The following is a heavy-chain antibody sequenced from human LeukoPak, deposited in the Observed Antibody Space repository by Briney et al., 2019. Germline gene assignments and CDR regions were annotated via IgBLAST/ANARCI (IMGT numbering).Heavy chain of an antibody. J-gene: IGHJ6*03. CDR1: GGSISSYY. CDR2: IYTSGST. V-gene: IGHV4-4*09. D-gene: IGHD4-17*01. Sequence: SETLSLTCTVSGGSISSYYWSWIRQPPGKGLEWIGYIYTSGSTNYNPSLKSRVTVSVDTSKNQFSLKLSSVTAADTAVYYCARAPRLRTLYMDVWGKGTTVTVSS. CDR3: ARAPRLRTLYMDV.